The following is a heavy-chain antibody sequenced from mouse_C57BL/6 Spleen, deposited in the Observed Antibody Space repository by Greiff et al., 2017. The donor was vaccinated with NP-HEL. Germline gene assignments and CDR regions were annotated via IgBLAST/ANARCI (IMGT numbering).Heavy chain of an antibody. J-gene: IGHJ3*01. V-gene: IGHV1-62-2*01. Sequence: VQLQQSGAELVKPGASVKLSCKASGYTFTEYTIHWVKQRSGQGLEWIGWFYPGSGSIKYNEKFKDKATLTADKSSSTVYMELSRLTSEDSAVYFCARHEGAANYYGSPWFAYWGQGTLVTVSA. CDR2: FYPGSGSI. CDR1: GYTFTEYT. CDR3: ARHEGAANYYGSPWFAY. D-gene: IGHD1-1*01.